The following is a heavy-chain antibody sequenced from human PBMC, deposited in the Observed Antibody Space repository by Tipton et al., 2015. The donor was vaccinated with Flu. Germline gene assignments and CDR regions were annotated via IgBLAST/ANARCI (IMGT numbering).Heavy chain of an antibody. V-gene: IGHV4-61*02. CDR2: IYTSGST. J-gene: IGHJ4*02. Sequence: TLSLTCTVSGGSISSGSYYWSWIRQPAGKGLEWIGRIYTSGSTNYNPSLKSRVTISVDTSKNQFSLQLSSVTAADTAGYYCARGGDGYNPIDYWGQGTLVTVSS. CDR1: GGSISSGSYY. D-gene: IGHD5-24*01. CDR3: ARGGDGYNPIDY.